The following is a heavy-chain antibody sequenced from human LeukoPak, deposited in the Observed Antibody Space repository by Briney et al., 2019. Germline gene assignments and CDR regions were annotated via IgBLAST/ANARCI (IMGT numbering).Heavy chain of an antibody. V-gene: IGHV3-23*01. D-gene: IGHD3-10*01. CDR3: AKVAGSGSYYNGFDS. J-gene: IGHJ4*02. Sequence: PGGSLRLSCAASGFTFNSNAMSGVRPAPGKGLGWVSGISGSGGSACYADSVKGRFIISRDISKDTLYLEMNSLRAEDTAVYYCAKVAGSGSYYNGFDSWGQGTLVTVSS. CDR1: GFTFNSNA. CDR2: ISGSGGSA.